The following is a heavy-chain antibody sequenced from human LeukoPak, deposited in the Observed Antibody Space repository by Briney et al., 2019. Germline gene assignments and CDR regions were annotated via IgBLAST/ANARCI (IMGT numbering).Heavy chain of an antibody. V-gene: IGHV1-69*13. CDR1: GGTFSSYA. J-gene: IGHJ6*02. Sequence: ASVKVSCKASGGTFSSYAISWVRQAPGQGLEWMGGIIPIFGTTNYAQKFQGRVTITADESTSTAYMELSSLRSEDTAVYYCARDSSNAPNYDYVWGSSYGMDVWGQGTTVTVSS. CDR3: ARDSSNAPNYDYVWGSSYGMDV. CDR2: IIPIFGTT. D-gene: IGHD3-16*01.